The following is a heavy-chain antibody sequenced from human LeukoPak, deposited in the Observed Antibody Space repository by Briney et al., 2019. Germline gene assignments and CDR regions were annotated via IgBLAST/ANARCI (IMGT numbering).Heavy chain of an antibody. CDR2: ISGYNGNT. D-gene: IGHD2/OR15-2a*01. CDR1: GYTFTSYG. V-gene: IGHV1-18*01. Sequence: ASVKVSCKASGYTFTSYGISWVRQAPGQGLEWMGWISGYNGNTNFAQKVQGRVIMTTDTYTSTAYMELRSLRSDDTAVYYCARDALQNRDYFQNWFDPWGQGTLVTVSS. J-gene: IGHJ5*02. CDR3: ARDALQNRDYFQNWFDP.